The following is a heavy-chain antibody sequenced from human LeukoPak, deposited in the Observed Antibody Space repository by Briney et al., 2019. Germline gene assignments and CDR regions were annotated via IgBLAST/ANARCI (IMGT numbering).Heavy chain of an antibody. D-gene: IGHD6-19*01. CDR3: ARILGQWLPFDY. CDR2: INHSGST. Sequence: PSETLSLTCAVYGGSFSGYYWGWIRQPPGKGLEWIGEINHSGSTNYNPSLKSRVTISVDTSKNQFSLKLSSVTAADTAVYYCARILGQWLPFDYWGQGTLVTVSS. CDR1: GGSFSGYY. J-gene: IGHJ4*02. V-gene: IGHV4-34*01.